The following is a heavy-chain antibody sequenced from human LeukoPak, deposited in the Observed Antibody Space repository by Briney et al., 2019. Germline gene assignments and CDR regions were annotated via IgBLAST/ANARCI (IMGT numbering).Heavy chain of an antibody. D-gene: IGHD2-15*01. J-gene: IGHJ1*01. CDR1: GFTFSSYG. V-gene: IGHV3-33*01. CDR3: ARAYCSGGSCYSVESEYFQH. Sequence: PGRSLRLSCAASGFTFSSYGMHWVRQAPGKGLEWVTVIWYDGSNKYYADSVKGRFTISRDNSKNTLYLQMNSLRAEDTAVYYCARAYCSGGSCYSVESEYFQHWGEGTLVTVSS. CDR2: IWYDGSNK.